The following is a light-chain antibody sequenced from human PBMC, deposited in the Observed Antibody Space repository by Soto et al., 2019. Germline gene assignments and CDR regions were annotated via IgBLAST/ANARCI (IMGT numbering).Light chain of an antibody. CDR3: AAWDDSLNGAV. J-gene: IGLJ7*02. CDR1: SSNIGSNT. Sequence: QSVLTQPPSASVTPGQRGTISCSGSSSNIGSNTVNWYQQLPGTAPKLLIYSNNRRPSGVPGRCSVSKSGTSASLAISGLQSEDEADYYCAAWDDSLNGAVFGGGTQLTAL. V-gene: IGLV1-44*01. CDR2: SNN.